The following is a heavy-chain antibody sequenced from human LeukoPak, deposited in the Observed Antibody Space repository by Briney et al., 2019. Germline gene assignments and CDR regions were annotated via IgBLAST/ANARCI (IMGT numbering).Heavy chain of an antibody. J-gene: IGHJ4*02. CDR1: GFTFSSYG. D-gene: IGHD3-10*01. CDR2: ISGSGGST. CDR3: AKGSLPPKLLRGLAFDY. V-gene: IGHV3-23*01. Sequence: GGSLRLSCAASGFTFSSYGMSWVRQAPGKGLEWVSAISGSGGSTYYADSVKGRFTISRDNSKNTLYLQMNSLRAEDTAVYYCAKGSLPPKLLRGLAFDYWGQGTLVTVSS.